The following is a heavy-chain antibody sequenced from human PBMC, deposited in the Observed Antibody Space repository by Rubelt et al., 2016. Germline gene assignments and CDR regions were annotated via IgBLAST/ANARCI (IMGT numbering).Heavy chain of an antibody. Sequence: QVTLKESGPVLVKPTETLTLTCAVSGFSVNNINMGVSWIRQPPGKALEWLAHIFSNDEKAYSSSLESRLTISQDTSKTQVVLKMTNMDPVDTATYYCVQSVGSGWMKNWFDPWGQGILVTVSS. CDR2: IFSNDEK. D-gene: IGHD6-25*01. CDR1: GFSVNNINMG. V-gene: IGHV2-26*01. CDR3: VQSVGSGWMKNWFDP. J-gene: IGHJ5*02.